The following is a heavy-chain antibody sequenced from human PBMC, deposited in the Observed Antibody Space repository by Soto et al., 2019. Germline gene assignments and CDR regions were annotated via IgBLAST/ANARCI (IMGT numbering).Heavy chain of an antibody. CDR1: GFTFSDYA. Sequence: GGSLRLSCSASGFTFSDYAMHWVRQSPGKGLEHFSLINRDGTFTFYADSVKGRFAIARDNSKNTLYLQMNSLGGDDTAVYYCVKDHPSLEVWGQGTTVTVSS. V-gene: IGHV3-64D*06. D-gene: IGHD3-10*01. J-gene: IGHJ6*02. CDR2: INRDGTFT. CDR3: VKDHPSLEV.